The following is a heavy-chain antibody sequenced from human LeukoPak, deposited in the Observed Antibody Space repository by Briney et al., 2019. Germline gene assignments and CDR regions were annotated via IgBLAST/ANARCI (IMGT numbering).Heavy chain of an antibody. J-gene: IGHJ3*02. D-gene: IGHD6-13*01. CDR2: IRYDGSDK. CDR1: GFAFRNCD. CDR3: GKNRLGQQYADAFEI. Sequence: GGSLRLSCVAYGFAFRNCDMHWVRQAPGKGLEWVAFIRYDGSDKYYVDSVKGRFIISRDNSNNILYLQMNSLTADDTALYYCGKNRLGQQYADAFEIWGQGTMV. V-gene: IGHV3-30*02.